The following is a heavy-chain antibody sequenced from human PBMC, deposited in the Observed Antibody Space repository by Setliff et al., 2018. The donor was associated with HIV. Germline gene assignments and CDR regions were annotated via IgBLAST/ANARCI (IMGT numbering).Heavy chain of an antibody. D-gene: IGHD5-18*01. Sequence: PGGSLRLSCAASGFIFSSYEMNWVRQAPGKGLEWVSYIGSSGSPIHYADSVRGRFTISRDNAKKSLYLQMNSLRVEDTAIYYCAKMHTAMDPDTFDIWGQGTMVTVSS. CDR1: GFIFSSYE. J-gene: IGHJ3*02. V-gene: IGHV3-48*03. CDR2: IGSSGSPI. CDR3: AKMHTAMDPDTFDI.